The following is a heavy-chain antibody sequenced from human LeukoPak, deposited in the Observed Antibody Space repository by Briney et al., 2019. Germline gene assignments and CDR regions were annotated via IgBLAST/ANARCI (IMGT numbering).Heavy chain of an antibody. CDR1: GYTFNSYG. CDR2: ISAYNGNT. V-gene: IGHV1-18*04. D-gene: IGHD2-2*01. J-gene: IGHJ4*02. CDR3: AREGTDVVVVPAAMLDY. Sequence: ASVKVSCKASGYTFNSYGISWVRQAPGQGLEWMGWISAYNGNTNYAQKLQGRVTMTTDTSTSTAYMELRSLRSNDTAVYYCAREGTDVVVVPAAMLDYWGQGTLVTVSS.